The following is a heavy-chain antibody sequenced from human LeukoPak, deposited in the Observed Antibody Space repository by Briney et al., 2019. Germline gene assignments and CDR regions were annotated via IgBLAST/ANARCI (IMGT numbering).Heavy chain of an antibody. CDR3: ARLTLYYDFWSGYYKSYYFDY. V-gene: IGHV4-34*01. D-gene: IGHD3-3*01. J-gene: IGHJ4*02. CDR1: GGSFSGYY. CDR2: INHSGST. Sequence: SETLSLTCAVYGGSFSGYYWSWIRQPPGKGLEWIGGINHSGSTNYNPSLKSRVTISVDTSKNQFSLKLSSVTAADTAVYYCARLTLYYDFWSGYYKSYYFDYWGQGTLVTVSS.